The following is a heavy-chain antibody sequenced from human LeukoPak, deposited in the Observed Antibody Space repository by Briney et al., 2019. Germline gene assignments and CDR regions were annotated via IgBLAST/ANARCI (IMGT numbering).Heavy chain of an antibody. CDR1: GSTFSSYD. D-gene: IGHD2-15*01. Sequence: ASVKVSCKASGSTFSSYDISWVRQAPGQALEWMGWISAHNGHTNYAQKLQGRVTMTTDASTSTAYMELRSLRSDDTAIYYCARDQGGGGSCDYWGQGTLVTVSS. J-gene: IGHJ4*02. CDR3: ARDQGGGGSCDY. CDR2: ISAHNGHT. V-gene: IGHV1-18*01.